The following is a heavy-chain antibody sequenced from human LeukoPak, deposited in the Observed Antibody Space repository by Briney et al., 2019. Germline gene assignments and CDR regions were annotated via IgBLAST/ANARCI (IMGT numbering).Heavy chain of an antibody. Sequence: PGGSLRLSCAASGFTFRTYSMDWVRQASGKGLEWVSSISSSSTYIYYADSVKGRFTISRDNAKNSLYLQMNSLRAEDTAVYYCARSYSSGGLDYWGQGTLVTVSS. V-gene: IGHV3-21*01. J-gene: IGHJ4*02. CDR1: GFTFRTYS. CDR2: ISSSSTYI. CDR3: ARSYSSGGLDY. D-gene: IGHD6-19*01.